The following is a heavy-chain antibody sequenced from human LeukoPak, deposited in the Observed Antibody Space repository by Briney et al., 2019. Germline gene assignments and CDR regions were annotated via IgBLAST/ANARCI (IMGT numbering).Heavy chain of an antibody. CDR1: GFTFSSYE. V-gene: IGHV3-48*03. D-gene: IGHD7-27*01. CDR3: ARDYTGGWNDY. J-gene: IGHJ4*02. CDR2: ISSSGSTI. Sequence: GGSLRLSCAASGFTFSSYEMNWVRQAPGKGLEWVSYISSSGSTIYYADSVKGRFTISRDNAKNSLYLQMNSLRAEDTAVYYCARDYTGGWNDYWGQGTLVIVSS.